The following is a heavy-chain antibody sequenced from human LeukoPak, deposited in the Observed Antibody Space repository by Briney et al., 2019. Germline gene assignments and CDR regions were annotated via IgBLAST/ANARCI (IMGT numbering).Heavy chain of an antibody. CDR2: IYYSGST. J-gene: IGHJ6*03. D-gene: IGHD3-10*01. CDR3: ARHVGSGSYYNAYYYYYYMDV. CDR1: GGSISSSSYY. V-gene: IGHV4-39*01. Sequence: SETLSLTCTVSGGSISSSSYYWGWIRQPPGKGLEWIGSIYYSGSTYYNPSLKSRVTISVDTSKNQFSLKLSSVTAADTAVYYCARHVGSGSYYNAYYYYYYMDVWGKGTTVTVSS.